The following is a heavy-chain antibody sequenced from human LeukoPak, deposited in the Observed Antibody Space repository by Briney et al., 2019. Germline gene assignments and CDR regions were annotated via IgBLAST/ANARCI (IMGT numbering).Heavy chain of an antibody. D-gene: IGHD3-16*02. CDR1: GFTFSSYA. CDR3: AKDFVGIIPDAFDI. CDR2: ISGSGAST. J-gene: IGHJ3*02. Sequence: PGGSLRLSCAASGFTFSSYAMTWVRQAPGKGLEWVSGISGSGASTYYAGSVQGRFSISRDNSENTLYLQMNSLRAEDTALYYCAKDFVGIIPDAFDIWGQGTMVTVSS. V-gene: IGHV3-23*01.